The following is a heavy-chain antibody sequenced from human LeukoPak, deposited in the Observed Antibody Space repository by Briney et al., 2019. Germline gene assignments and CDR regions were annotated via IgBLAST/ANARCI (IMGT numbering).Heavy chain of an antibody. J-gene: IGHJ4*02. CDR1: GFTFSSYA. CDR3: ARDRGESEAAADTYFDY. D-gene: IGHD6-13*01. V-gene: IGHV3-30*04. Sequence: GRSLRLSCAASGFTFSSYAMHWVRQAPGKGLEWVAVISYDGSNKYYADSVKGRFTISRDNSKNTLYLQMNSLRAEDTAVYYCARDRGESEAAADTYFDYWGQGTLVTVSS. CDR2: ISYDGSNK.